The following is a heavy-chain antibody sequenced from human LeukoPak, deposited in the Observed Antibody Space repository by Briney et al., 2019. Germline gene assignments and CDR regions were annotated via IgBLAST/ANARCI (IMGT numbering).Heavy chain of an antibody. V-gene: IGHV4-39*07. J-gene: IGHJ4*02. Sequence: SETLSLTCTVSGGSISSSSYYWGWIRQPPGKGLEWIGSIYYSGSTYYNPSLKSRVTISVDTSKNQFSLKLSSVTAADTAVYYCARVGYSSSWYMNYWGQGTLVTVSS. CDR1: GGSISSSSYY. CDR3: ARVGYSSSWYMNY. D-gene: IGHD6-13*01. CDR2: IYYSGST.